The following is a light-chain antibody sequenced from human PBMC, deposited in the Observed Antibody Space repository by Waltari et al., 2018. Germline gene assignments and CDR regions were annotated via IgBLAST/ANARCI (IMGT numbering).Light chain of an antibody. Sequence: EIVMTHSPATLSVSPGEKAILSCRASQSVSSNLAWYQQKPGQAPRLLIYGASTRTPGIAGRFSGSGSGTEFTLTISSLQSEDFAVYFCQQYNNCPPTFGPGTKVDIK. CDR3: QQYNNCPPT. V-gene: IGKV3-15*01. CDR2: GAS. CDR1: QSVSSN. J-gene: IGKJ3*01.